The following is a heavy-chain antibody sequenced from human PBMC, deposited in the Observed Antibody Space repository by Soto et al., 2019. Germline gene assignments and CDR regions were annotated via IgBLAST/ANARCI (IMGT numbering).Heavy chain of an antibody. Sequence: ASVKVSCKASGYTFTSYDFSWVGQALGQGLEWMGWISGHNGKTNYAQKFHGRVTMTIDTSTTTAFLELRSLRSDDSAVYYCARDHSDIVLMGWFDPWGQGTLVTVSS. CDR2: ISGHNGKT. CDR3: ARDHSDIVLMGWFDP. V-gene: IGHV1-18*04. J-gene: IGHJ5*02. CDR1: GYTFTSYD. D-gene: IGHD2-8*01.